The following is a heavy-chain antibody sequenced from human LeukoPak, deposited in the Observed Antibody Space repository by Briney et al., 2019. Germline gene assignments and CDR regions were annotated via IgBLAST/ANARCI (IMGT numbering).Heavy chain of an antibody. D-gene: IGHD6-13*01. V-gene: IGHV4-39*01. J-gene: IGHJ5*01. CDR2: IRYIGTT. CDR1: GGSISGSRRY. CDR3: TRQLSWASDTGDS. Sequence: PSETLSLTCNVSGGSISGSRRYWGWVRQPPGGGLEWIGSIRYIGTTYYNPSLQSRLTISVDNSQNRSSLKLKSVTAADTSMYYCTRQLSWASDTGDSWGQGTLVTVSS.